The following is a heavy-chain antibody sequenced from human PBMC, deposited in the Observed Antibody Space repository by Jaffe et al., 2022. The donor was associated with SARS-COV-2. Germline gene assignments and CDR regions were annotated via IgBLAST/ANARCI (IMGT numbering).Heavy chain of an antibody. CDR3: AREDFSHSFDY. J-gene: IGHJ4*02. CDR1: GFTFSSYG. V-gene: IGHV3-33*01. Sequence: QVQLVESGGGVVQPGRSLRLSCAASGFTFSSYGMHWVRQAPGKGLEWVAVIWYDGSNKYYADSVKGRFTISRDNSKNTLYLQMNSLRAEDTAVYYCAREDFSHSFDYWGQGTLVTVSS. CDR2: IWYDGSNK.